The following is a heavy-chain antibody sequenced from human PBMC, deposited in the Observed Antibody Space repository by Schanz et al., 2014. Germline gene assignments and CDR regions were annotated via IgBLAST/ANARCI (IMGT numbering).Heavy chain of an antibody. V-gene: IGHV1-24*01. CDR2: FDVEDGEP. CDR1: GYTVSALA. J-gene: IGHJ4*02. D-gene: IGHD2-2*01. CDR3: ARGGFFDSTSFDS. Sequence: QVQLLQSGSEVKKPGASVKVSCEISGYTVSALAMHWVRQAPGKGLEWLGGFDVEDGEPIYAQKFQGRVTMTEDTSTETAYMELSGLRSGDTAVYYCARGGFFDSTSFDSWGQGTLXTVSS.